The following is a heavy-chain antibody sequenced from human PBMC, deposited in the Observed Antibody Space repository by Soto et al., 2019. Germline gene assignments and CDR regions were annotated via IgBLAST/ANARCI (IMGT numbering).Heavy chain of an antibody. D-gene: IGHD3-3*01. Sequence: QVQLVQSGAEVKKPGASVKVSCKASGYTFTSYAMHWVRQAPGQRLEWMGWINAGNGNTKYSPKFQGRVTITRDTSASTAYMELSSLRSEDTAVYYCARGKYDFWSGYSDPNNWFDPWGQGTLVTVSS. CDR2: INAGNGNT. CDR1: GYTFTSYA. V-gene: IGHV1-3*01. CDR3: ARGKYDFWSGYSDPNNWFDP. J-gene: IGHJ5*02.